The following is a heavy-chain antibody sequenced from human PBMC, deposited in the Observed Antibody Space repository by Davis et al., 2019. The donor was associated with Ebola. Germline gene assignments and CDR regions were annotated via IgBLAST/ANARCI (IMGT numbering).Heavy chain of an antibody. CDR1: GYTFTSYG. Sequence: AASVKVSCKASGYTFTSYGISWVRQAPGQGLEWMGWISAYNGNTNYAQKLQGWVTMTRDTSISTAYMELSRLRSDDTAVYYCARASKKGGFDPWGQGTLVTVSS. CDR3: ARASKKGGFDP. V-gene: IGHV1-18*01. CDR2: ISAYNGNT. J-gene: IGHJ5*02.